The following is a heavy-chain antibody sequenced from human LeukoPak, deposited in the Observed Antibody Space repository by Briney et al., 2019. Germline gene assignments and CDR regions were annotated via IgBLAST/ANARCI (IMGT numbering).Heavy chain of an antibody. J-gene: IGHJ4*02. Sequence: SETLSLTCAVSGGSITSYYWSWIRQPPGKRLEWIGYVYYSGSTYYNPSLKSRVTISVDTSKNQFSLKLSSVTAADTAVYYCARPLDYGDPLFDYWGQGTLVTVSS. V-gene: IGHV4-59*08. CDR2: VYYSGST. CDR3: ARPLDYGDPLFDY. D-gene: IGHD4-17*01. CDR1: GGSITSYY.